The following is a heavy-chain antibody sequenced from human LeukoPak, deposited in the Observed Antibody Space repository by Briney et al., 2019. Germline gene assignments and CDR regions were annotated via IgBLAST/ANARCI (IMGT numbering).Heavy chain of an antibody. V-gene: IGHV3-30*18. D-gene: IGHD3-3*01. CDR2: ISYDGSNK. CDR1: GFTCSSYG. CDR3: AKGPTYYDFWSGYSDAFDI. J-gene: IGHJ3*02. Sequence: PGGSLRLSCAASGFTCSSYGMHWVRQAPGKGLEWVAVISYDGSNKYYADSVKGRFTISRDNSKNTLYLQMNSLRAEDTAVYYCAKGPTYYDFWSGYSDAFDIWGQGTMVTVSS.